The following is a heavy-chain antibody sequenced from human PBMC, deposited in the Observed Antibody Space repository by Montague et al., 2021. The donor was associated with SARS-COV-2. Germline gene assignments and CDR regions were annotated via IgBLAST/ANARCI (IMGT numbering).Heavy chain of an antibody. J-gene: IGHJ4*02. Sequence: PALVKPTQTLTLTCTFSGFSLTTSGVGVGWVRQTPGKALECLALIPWDDEKRYSPSLKTRVSITKDTSKNQVVLTMTNMDTVDTGTYYCVHRAGPNADDISISYYDFASWGQGLLVAVSS. V-gene: IGHV2-5*02. D-gene: IGHD3-9*01. CDR1: GFSLTTSGVG. CDR3: VHRAGPNADDISISYYDFAS. CDR2: IPWDDEK.